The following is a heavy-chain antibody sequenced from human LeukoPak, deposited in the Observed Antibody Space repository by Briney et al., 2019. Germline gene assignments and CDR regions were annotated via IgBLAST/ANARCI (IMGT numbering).Heavy chain of an antibody. CDR1: GYTFTSYG. CDR3: ARVSEWSSSWCPYYYYYMDV. V-gene: IGHV1-18*01. CDR2: ISAYNGNT. Sequence: ASVKVSCKASGYTFTSYGIRWVRQAPGQGLEWMGWISAYNGNTNYPQKLQRRLTMTTDTSTSTAYMELRSLRSDDTAVYYCARVSEWSSSWCPYYYYYMDVWGKGTTVTISS. D-gene: IGHD6-13*01. J-gene: IGHJ6*03.